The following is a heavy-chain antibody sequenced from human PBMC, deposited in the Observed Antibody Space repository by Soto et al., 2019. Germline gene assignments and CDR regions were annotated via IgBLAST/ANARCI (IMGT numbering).Heavy chain of an antibody. Sequence: QVQLVQSGAEVKKPGSSVKVSCKASGGTFSSYAISWVRQAPGQGLEWMGGIIPIFGTANYAQKFQGRVTXXAXEXTSTAYMELSSLRSEDTAVYYCASSSAVVTQGTFDYWGQGTLVTVSS. CDR2: IIPIFGTA. D-gene: IGHD2-15*01. J-gene: IGHJ4*02. V-gene: IGHV1-69*12. CDR1: GGTFSSYA. CDR3: ASSSAVVTQGTFDY.